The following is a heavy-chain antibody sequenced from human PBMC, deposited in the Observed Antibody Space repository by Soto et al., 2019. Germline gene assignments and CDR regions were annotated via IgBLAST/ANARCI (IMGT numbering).Heavy chain of an antibody. Sequence: PGGSLRLSCAASGFTFSRYEMNWVRQAPGKGLEWVSYITSSGSAKYYADSVKGRFTISRDNAKNSLYLQMNSLRAEDTAVYYCARVYCSSGYYSVFGYWGQGTLVNVSS. CDR2: ITSSGSAK. D-gene: IGHD3-22*01. CDR1: GFTFSRYE. V-gene: IGHV3-48*03. CDR3: ARVYCSSGYYSVFGY. J-gene: IGHJ4*02.